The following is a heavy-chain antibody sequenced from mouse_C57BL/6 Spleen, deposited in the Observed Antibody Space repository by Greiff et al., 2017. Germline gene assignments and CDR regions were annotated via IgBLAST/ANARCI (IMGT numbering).Heavy chain of an antibody. D-gene: IGHD1-1*01. CDR1: GFSLTSYG. CDR2: IWSGGST. CDR3: ASHYYGSSYVFDV. V-gene: IGHV2-2*01. J-gene: IGHJ1*03. Sequence: QVQLQQSGPGLVQPSQSLSITCTVSGFSLTSYGVHWVRQSPGKGLEWLGVIWSGGSTDYNAAFISRLGISKDNSKSQVFFKMNSLQADDTAIYYCASHYYGSSYVFDVWGTGTTVTVSS.